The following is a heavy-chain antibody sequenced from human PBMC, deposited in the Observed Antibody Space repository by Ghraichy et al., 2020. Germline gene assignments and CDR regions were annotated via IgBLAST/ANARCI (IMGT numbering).Heavy chain of an antibody. J-gene: IGHJ5*02. CDR1: GCSMSSSMRDYY. V-gene: IGHV4-30-4*01. Sequence: SQTLSLTCTLSGCSMSSSMRDYYWSWIRQSPGKGLEWIGYVSYGGKTYYNPSLRSRLTISIDTSQNMFSLNLASATAADTGMYYCARRGYCTTTSCYWKALDPWGQGILVIVSA. D-gene: IGHD2-2*01. CDR2: VSYGGKT. CDR3: ARRGYCTTTSCYWKALDP.